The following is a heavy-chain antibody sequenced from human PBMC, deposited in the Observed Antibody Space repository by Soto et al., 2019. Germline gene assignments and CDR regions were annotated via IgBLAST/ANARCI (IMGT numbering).Heavy chain of an antibody. V-gene: IGHV1-69*02. D-gene: IGHD1-7*01. J-gene: IGHJ4*02. CDR2: IXPILGIA. CDR1: GGTFSSYT. CDR3: AGSWNYAYYFDY. Sequence: QVQLVQSGAEVKKPGSSVKVSCKASGGTFSSYTISWVRQAPGQGLEWMGRIXPILGIANYAQKFQGRVTXXAXXXXXXXXXXXXXXRSEDTAVYYCAGSWNYAYYFDYWGQGTLVTVSS.